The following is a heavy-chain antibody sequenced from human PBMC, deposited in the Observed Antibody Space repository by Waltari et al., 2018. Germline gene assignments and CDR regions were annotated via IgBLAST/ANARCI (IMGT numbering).Heavy chain of an antibody. CDR2: IYTSGST. CDR3: ARARTIFGVVPQD. J-gene: IGHJ4*02. V-gene: IGHV4-61*02. Sequence: QVQLQESGPGLVKPSQTLSLTCTVSGGSISSGTHYWSWIRQPAGKGLEWIGRIYTSGSTNYNPSLKSRVTISVDTSKNQFSLKLSSVTAADTAVYYCARARTIFGVVPQDWGQGTLVTVSS. CDR1: GGSISSGTHY. D-gene: IGHD3-3*01.